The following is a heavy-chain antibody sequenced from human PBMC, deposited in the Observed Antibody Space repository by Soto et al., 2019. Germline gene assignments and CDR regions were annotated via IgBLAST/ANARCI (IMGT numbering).Heavy chain of an antibody. D-gene: IGHD6-13*01. J-gene: IGHJ4*02. V-gene: IGHV3-23*01. CDR1: GFTFRNYA. Sequence: EGSLRLSCAASGFTFRNYAMNWVRQAPGKGLEWVSGISTSGAGTCYADSVRGRFTISRDNSNNTLYLQMNSLRAEDTAVYYCEKGVDSSSEPIDYGGQGGLVCVS. CDR3: EKGVDSSSEPIDY. CDR2: ISTSGAGT.